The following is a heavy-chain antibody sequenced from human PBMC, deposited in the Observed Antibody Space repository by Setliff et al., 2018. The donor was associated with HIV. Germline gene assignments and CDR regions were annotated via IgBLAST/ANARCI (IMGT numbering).Heavy chain of an antibody. CDR1: GFTFSGSA. D-gene: IGHD4-17*01. V-gene: IGHV3-73*01. CDR2: IKTKPNSYAT. Sequence: HGESLKISCSASGFTFSGSALHWVRQASGKGLEWVGRIKTKPNSYATAHAESVKGRFTISRDDSQNTAYLQMNSLRTEDTAVYFCAVSPDGDCATTECANWFDPWGQGTQVTVSS. CDR3: AVSPDGDCATTECANWFDP. J-gene: IGHJ5*02.